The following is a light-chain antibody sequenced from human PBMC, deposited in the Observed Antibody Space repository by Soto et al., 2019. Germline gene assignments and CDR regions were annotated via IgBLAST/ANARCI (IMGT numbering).Light chain of an antibody. CDR2: ENN. CDR1: SSNIGNNY. V-gene: IGLV1-51*02. Sequence: QAVVTQPPSVSAAPGQTVTISCSGSSSNIGNNYVSWYQQLPGTAPKLLIYENNKRPSGIPDRFSGSKSGTSATLGITGLQTGDEADYYCGTWDSSLTAVVLGGGTKVTVL. CDR3: GTWDSSLTAVV. J-gene: IGLJ2*01.